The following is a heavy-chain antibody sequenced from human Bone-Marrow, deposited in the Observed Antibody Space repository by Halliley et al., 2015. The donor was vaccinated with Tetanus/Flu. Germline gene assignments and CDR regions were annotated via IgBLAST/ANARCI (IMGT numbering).Heavy chain of an antibody. D-gene: IGHD6-13*01. CDR2: ISTSSDSI. Sequence: EGISYISTSSDSISYADSVKGRFTISRDNAKNSLYLQMNSLRDEDTAVYHCTGDTLTAGIFGYWGQGNLVTVSS. CDR3: TGDTLTAGIFGY. V-gene: IGHV3-11*06. J-gene: IGHJ4*02.